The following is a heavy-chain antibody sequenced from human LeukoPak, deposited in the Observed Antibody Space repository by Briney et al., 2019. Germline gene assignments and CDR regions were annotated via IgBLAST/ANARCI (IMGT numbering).Heavy chain of an antibody. CDR3: ARSLPGTGATTFDY. J-gene: IGHJ4*02. D-gene: IGHD1-26*01. Sequence: SETLSLTCTVSGGSISSYYWSWIRQPPGKGLEWIGYIYYSGSTNYNPSLKSRVTISVDTSKNQFSLKLSSVTAADTAVYYCARSLPGTGATTFDYWGQGTLVTVSS. CDR1: GGSISSYY. V-gene: IGHV4-59*01. CDR2: IYYSGST.